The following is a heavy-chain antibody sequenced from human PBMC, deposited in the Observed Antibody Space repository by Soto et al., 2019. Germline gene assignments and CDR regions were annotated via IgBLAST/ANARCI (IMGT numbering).Heavy chain of an antibody. D-gene: IGHD1-26*01. J-gene: IGHJ5*02. CDR1: GFTFSSYW. CDR2: IKQDGSEK. V-gene: IGHV3-7*03. Sequence: EVQLVESGGGLVQPGGSLRLSCAASGFTFSSYWMSWVRQAPGKGLEWVANIKQDGSEKYYVDSVKGRFTISRDNAKNSLYLQMNSLRAEDTAVYYCARDAVNEWEPPPAWGQGTLVTVSS. CDR3: ARDAVNEWEPPPA.